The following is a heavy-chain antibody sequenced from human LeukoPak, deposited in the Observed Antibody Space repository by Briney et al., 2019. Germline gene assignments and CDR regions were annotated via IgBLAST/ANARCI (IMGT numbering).Heavy chain of an antibody. V-gene: IGHV3-30*02. D-gene: IGHD3-10*01. CDR3: AKDDAWLRFGE. CDR2: IRYDGSNK. J-gene: IGHJ4*02. CDR1: GFTFSSYG. Sequence: GGSLRLSCAASGFTFSSYGMHWVRQAPGKGLEWVAFIRYDGSNKYYADSVKGRFTTSRDNSKNTPFLEVISLTAEDTAVYYCAKDDAWLRFGEWSQGTLVAVSS.